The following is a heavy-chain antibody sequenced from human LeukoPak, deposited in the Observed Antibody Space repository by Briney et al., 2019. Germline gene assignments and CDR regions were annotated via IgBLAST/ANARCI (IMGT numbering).Heavy chain of an antibody. Sequence: SETLSLTCTVSGGSISSGGYYWSWIRQHPGKGLEWIGYIYYSGGTYYNPSLKSRVTISVDTSKNQFSLKLSSVTAADTAVYYCARVGRSGWIQLHGAFDHWGQGTLVTVSS. CDR3: ARVGRSGWIQLHGAFDH. CDR1: GGSISSGGYY. V-gene: IGHV4-31*03. D-gene: IGHD5-18*01. CDR2: IYYSGGT. J-gene: IGHJ4*02.